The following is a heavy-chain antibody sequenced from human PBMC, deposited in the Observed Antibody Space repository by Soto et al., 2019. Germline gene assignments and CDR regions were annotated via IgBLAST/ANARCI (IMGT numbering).Heavy chain of an antibody. CDR3: AKNGGYSTDVDWFDP. D-gene: IGHD4-17*01. J-gene: IGHJ5*02. V-gene: IGHV3-30-3*02. CDR1: GFTFSSNA. Sequence: VQLLESGGGLVQPGGSLRLSCAASGFTFSSNAMSWVRQAPGKGLEWVAVISYDGSNKYYADSVKGRFTISRDNSKNTLYLQMNSLRAEDTAVYYCAKNGGYSTDVDWFDPWGQGTLVTVSS. CDR2: ISYDGSNK.